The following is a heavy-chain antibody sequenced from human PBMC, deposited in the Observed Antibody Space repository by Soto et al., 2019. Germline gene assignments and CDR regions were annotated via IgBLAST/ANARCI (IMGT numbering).Heavy chain of an antibody. Sequence: QVQLVQSGAEVKKPGSSVKVSCKASGGTFSTSSINWLRQAPGQRPEWMGNILPIFGTADYAQKFQDRVTITADKSTDTAYMELRSLFSEDTAVYYCARRHEYGGNSDAFDIWGQGTVVTVSS. CDR2: ILPIFGTA. CDR3: ARRHEYGGNSDAFDI. D-gene: IGHD4-17*01. V-gene: IGHV1-69*14. CDR1: GGTFSTSS. J-gene: IGHJ3*02.